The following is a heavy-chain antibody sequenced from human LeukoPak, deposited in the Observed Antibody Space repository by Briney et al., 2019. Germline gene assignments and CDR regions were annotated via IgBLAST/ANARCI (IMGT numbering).Heavy chain of an antibody. V-gene: IGHV1-69*13. CDR2: IIPIFGTA. Sequence: ASVKVSCKASGGTFSSYAISWVRQAPGQGLEWMGGIIPIFGTANYAQKFQGRVTITADESTSTAYMELSSLRSEDTAVYYCARGDYDSSGFNNWFDPWGQGTLVTVSS. D-gene: IGHD3-22*01. CDR1: GGTFSSYA. CDR3: ARGDYDSSGFNNWFDP. J-gene: IGHJ5*02.